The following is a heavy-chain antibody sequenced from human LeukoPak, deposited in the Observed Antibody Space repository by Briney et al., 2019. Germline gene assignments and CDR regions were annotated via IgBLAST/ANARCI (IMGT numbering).Heavy chain of an antibody. V-gene: IGHV3-23*01. CDR1: GFSFRDYA. J-gene: IGHJ4*02. D-gene: IGHD5-12*01. Sequence: GGSLRLSCAASGFSFRDYAMTWVRQAPGKGLEWVSTVSGGAEATYYADSVKGRFAISRDNAKNSLHLQMSSLRVEDTAVYYCMDLGHSDWGQGTLVTVSS. CDR2: VSGGAEAT. CDR3: MDLGHSD.